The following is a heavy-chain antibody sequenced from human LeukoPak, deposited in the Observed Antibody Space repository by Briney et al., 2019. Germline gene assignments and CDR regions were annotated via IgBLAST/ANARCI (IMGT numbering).Heavy chain of an antibody. D-gene: IGHD2-8*02. CDR1: GGSFGGYY. J-gene: IGHJ4*02. CDR2: INHMGTT. CDR3: ARGGNVLVVTQKRMKPFDY. V-gene: IGHV4-34*01. Sequence: SETLSLTCAVDGGSFGGYYWTWFRQSPGKGLEWIGEINHMGTTNSNPSLKSRVTISVDVSKRQFSLRLTSVTAADTAVYFCARGGNVLVVTQKRMKPFDYWGQGTLVTVSS.